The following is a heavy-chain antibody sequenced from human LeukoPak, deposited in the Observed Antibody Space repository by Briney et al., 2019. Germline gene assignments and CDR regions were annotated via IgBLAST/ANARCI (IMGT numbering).Heavy chain of an antibody. D-gene: IGHD3-22*01. V-gene: IGHV4-34*01. CDR2: INHSGST. CDR3: ARGRYYDSSGYRKNDY. J-gene: IGHJ4*02. CDR1: GGSFSGYY. Sequence: SETLSLTCAVYGGSFSGYYWSWIRQPPGKGLEWIGEINHSGSTNYNPSLKSRVTISVDTSKNQFSLKLSSVTAADTAVYYCARGRYYDSSGYRKNDYWGQGTLVTVSS.